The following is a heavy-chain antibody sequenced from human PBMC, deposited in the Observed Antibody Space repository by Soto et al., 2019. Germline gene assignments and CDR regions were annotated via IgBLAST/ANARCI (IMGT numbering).Heavy chain of an antibody. Sequence: QVQLQESGPGLVKPSQTLSLTCTVSGGSISSGGYYWSWIRQHPGKGLEWIGYIYYSGSTYYNPSLKSRVNISVDTSKNQFSLKLSSVTAADTAVDYCARDRATVAEGMDVWGQGTTVTVSS. CDR2: IYYSGST. CDR3: ARDRATVAEGMDV. J-gene: IGHJ6*02. V-gene: IGHV4-31*03. CDR1: GGSISSGGYY. D-gene: IGHD4-17*01.